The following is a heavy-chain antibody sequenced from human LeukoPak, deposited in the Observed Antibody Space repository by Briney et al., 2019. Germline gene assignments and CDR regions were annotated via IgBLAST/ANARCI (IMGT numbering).Heavy chain of an antibody. CDR2: IKQDGSEK. J-gene: IGHJ4*02. CDR1: GFTFSSYW. V-gene: IGHV3-7*01. CDR3: ARVKAAALMAIDH. D-gene: IGHD6-13*01. Sequence: GGSLRLSCAASGFTFSSYWMSWVRQAPGKGLEWVANIKQDGSEKYYVDSVKGRFTISRDSTKNSLFLQMNSLRAEDTAVYYCARVKAAALMAIDHWGQGTLVTVSS.